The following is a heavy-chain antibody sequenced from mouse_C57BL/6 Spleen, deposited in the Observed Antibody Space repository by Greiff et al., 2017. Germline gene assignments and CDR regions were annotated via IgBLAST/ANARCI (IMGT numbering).Heavy chain of an antibody. J-gene: IGHJ4*01. Sequence: QVQLQQSGAELARPGASVKMSCKASGYTFTSYTMHWVKQRPGQGLEWIGYINPSSGYTKYNQKFKDKATLTAAKSSSKAYMQLSSLTSEDSAVYYCARGYDYDDAMDYWGQGTSVTVSS. V-gene: IGHV1-4*01. D-gene: IGHD2-4*01. CDR1: GYTFTSYT. CDR2: INPSSGYT. CDR3: ARGYDYDDAMDY.